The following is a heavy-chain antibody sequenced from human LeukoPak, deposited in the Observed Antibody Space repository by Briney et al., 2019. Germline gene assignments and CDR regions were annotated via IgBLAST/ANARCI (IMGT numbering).Heavy chain of an antibody. CDR2: ISSSSSHI. Sequence: GGSLRLSCVVSGFTFSSYSMNWVRQAPGKGVEWVSSISSSSSHIHYADSMKGRFTISRDNAKNSLYLLMNSLRVEDTAVYYCAPHPGTTSYWGQGTLVTVSS. J-gene: IGHJ4*02. D-gene: IGHD1-1*01. CDR1: GFTFSSYS. V-gene: IGHV3-21*01. CDR3: APHPGTTSY.